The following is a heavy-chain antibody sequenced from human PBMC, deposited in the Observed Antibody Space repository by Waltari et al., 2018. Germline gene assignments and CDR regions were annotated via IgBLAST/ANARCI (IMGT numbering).Heavy chain of an antibody. D-gene: IGHD1-26*01. V-gene: IGHV4-38-2*01. CDR1: GYSISSGYY. CDR3: ARVGPLVGATTDWFDP. Sequence: QVQLQESGPGLVKPSETLSLTCAVSGYSISSGYYWGWIRQPPGKGLEWIGTIYHSGGTDYNPSLKSRVTISVDTSKNQFSLKLSSVTAADTAVDYCARVGPLVGATTDWFDPWGQGTLVTVSS. CDR2: IYHSGGT. J-gene: IGHJ5*02.